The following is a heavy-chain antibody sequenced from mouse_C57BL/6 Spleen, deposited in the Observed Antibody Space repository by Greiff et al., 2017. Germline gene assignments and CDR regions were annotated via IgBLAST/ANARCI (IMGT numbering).Heavy chain of an antibody. CDR1: GYTFTSYG. Sequence: VQLQQSGAELARPGASVKLSCKASGYTFTSYGISWVKQRTGQGLEWIGEMYPRSGNTYYNEKFKGKATLTADKSSSTAYMELRSLTSEDSAVYFCARGSYYGSRGDAMDYWGQGTSVTVSS. CDR2: MYPRSGNT. V-gene: IGHV1-81*01. D-gene: IGHD1-1*01. J-gene: IGHJ4*01. CDR3: ARGSYYGSRGDAMDY.